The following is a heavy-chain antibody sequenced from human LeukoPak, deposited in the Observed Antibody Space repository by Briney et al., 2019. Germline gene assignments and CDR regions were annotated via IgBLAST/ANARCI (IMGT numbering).Heavy chain of an antibody. J-gene: IGHJ4*02. D-gene: IGHD1-26*01. CDR3: ATDITGEEWELPNY. CDR1: GYTLTELS. CDR2: FDLEDGET. V-gene: IGHV1-24*01. Sequence: ASVKVSCKVSGYTLTELSMHWVRQAPGKGLEWMGGFDLEDGETIYAQKFQGRVTMTEGTSTDTAYMELSSLRSEDTAVYYCATDITGEEWELPNYWGQGTLVTVSS.